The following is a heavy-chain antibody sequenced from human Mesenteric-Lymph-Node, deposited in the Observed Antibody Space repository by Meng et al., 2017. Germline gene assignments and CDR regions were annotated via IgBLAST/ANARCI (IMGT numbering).Heavy chain of an antibody. CDR1: GFTFTSSA. D-gene: IGHD5-12*01. J-gene: IGHJ6*02. CDR3: ARVATKLYYYYGMDV. V-gene: IGHV1-58*02. CDR2: IVVGSGNT. Sequence: SVKVSCKASGFTFTSSAMQWVRQARGQRLEWIGWIVVGSGNTNYAQKFQERVTITRDMSTSTAYMELSSLRSEDTAVYYCARVATKLYYYYGMDVWGQGTTVTVSS.